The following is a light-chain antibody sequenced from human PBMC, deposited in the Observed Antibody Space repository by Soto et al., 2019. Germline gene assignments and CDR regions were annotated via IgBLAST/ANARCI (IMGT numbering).Light chain of an antibody. CDR3: QQYDNLSMYT. CDR2: DAS. J-gene: IGKJ5*01. V-gene: IGKV1-33*01. Sequence: DIQLTQSPPSLSASVGDRVTITCQASQDISNYLNWYQQKPGKAPKLLIYDASNLETGVPSRFSGSGSGTDFTFTISSLQPEDIATYYCQQYDNLSMYTFGQGTRLEIK. CDR1: QDISNY.